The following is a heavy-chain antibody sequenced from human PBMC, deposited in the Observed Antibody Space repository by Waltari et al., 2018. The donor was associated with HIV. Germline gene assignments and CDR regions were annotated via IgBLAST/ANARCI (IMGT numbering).Heavy chain of an antibody. CDR2: IYYSGST. D-gene: IGHD4-17*01. CDR1: GGSISSYS. V-gene: IGHV4-59*08. Sequence: QVQLQESGPGLVKPSETLSLTCTVSGGSISSYSWSWIRQPPGKGLEWIGYIYYSGSTNYNPSLKSRVTISVDTSKNQFSLKLSSVTAADTAVYYCARLTTVTLRGYYYGMDVWGQGTTVTVSS. J-gene: IGHJ6*02. CDR3: ARLTTVTLRGYYYGMDV.